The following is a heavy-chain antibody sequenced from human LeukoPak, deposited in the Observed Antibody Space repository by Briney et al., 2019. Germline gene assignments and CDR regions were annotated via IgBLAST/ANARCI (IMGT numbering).Heavy chain of an antibody. D-gene: IGHD6-19*01. CDR2: ISGSGDNT. CDR1: GISFSSYA. Sequence: GGPLRLSCGASGISFSSYAMSWVRQAPEKGLEWVSSISGSGDNTYYAESVKGRFTISRDNSNNTLFLQMNSLRAEDTAVFYCAKRSGYTTGWFFDFWGQGTLVTVSS. J-gene: IGHJ4*02. V-gene: IGHV3-23*01. CDR3: AKRSGYTTGWFFDF.